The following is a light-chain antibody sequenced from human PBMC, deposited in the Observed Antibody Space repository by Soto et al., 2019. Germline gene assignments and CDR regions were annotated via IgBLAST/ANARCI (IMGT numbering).Light chain of an antibody. CDR1: NSDIGSSDY. J-gene: IGLJ3*02. V-gene: IGLV2-14*03. CDR2: NVN. Sequence: QSVLTQPASVSGSPGQSITISCTGTNSDIGSSDYVSWYQQHPDKAPKLIIYNVNYRPSGISSRISGSKSGNTASLTISGVQPDDEVDYLCSSYALFGGGAKVPVL. CDR3: SSYAL.